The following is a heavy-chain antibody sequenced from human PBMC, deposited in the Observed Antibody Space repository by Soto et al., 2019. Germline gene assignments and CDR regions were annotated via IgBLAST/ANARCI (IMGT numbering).Heavy chain of an antibody. J-gene: IGHJ4*02. CDR1: GFTFSSYA. V-gene: IGHV3-23*01. D-gene: IGHD3-22*01. Sequence: EVQLLESGGGLVQPGGSLRLSCAASGFTFSSYAMSWVRQAPGKGLEWVSAISGSGGSTYYADSVKGRFTISRDNSKNTLYLQMNSLRAEDTAVYYCAKFSGYYYETQDPLDYWGQGTLVTVSS. CDR2: ISGSGGST. CDR3: AKFSGYYYETQDPLDY.